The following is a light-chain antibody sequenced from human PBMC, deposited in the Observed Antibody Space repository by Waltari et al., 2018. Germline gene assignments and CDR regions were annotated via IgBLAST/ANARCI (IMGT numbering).Light chain of an antibody. CDR3: QQRRNWPLT. J-gene: IGKJ4*01. CDR2: DTP. CDR1: QGLINY. V-gene: IGKV3-11*01. Sequence: DIVLTQSPATLSLSPGERATLSCRASQGLINYLAWYQQKPGRAPRLLIYDTPNRATGIPARFSGSGFGTDFTLTISSLEPEDFAVYYCQQRRNWPLTFGGGTKVEIK.